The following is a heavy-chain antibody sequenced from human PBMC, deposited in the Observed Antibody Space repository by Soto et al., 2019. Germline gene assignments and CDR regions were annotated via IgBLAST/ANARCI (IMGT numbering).Heavy chain of an antibody. CDR2: INHSGST. CDR1: GGSFSGYY. CDR3: ARDPDTGYCSGGSCYPNDAFDI. V-gene: IGHV4-34*01. D-gene: IGHD2-15*01. J-gene: IGHJ3*02. Sequence: LSLSCAVYGGSFSGYYWSWIRQPPGKGLEWIGEINHSGSTNYNPSLKSRVTISVDTSKNQFSLKLSSVTAEDTAVYYCARDPDTGYCSGGSCYPNDAFDIWGQGTMVTVSS.